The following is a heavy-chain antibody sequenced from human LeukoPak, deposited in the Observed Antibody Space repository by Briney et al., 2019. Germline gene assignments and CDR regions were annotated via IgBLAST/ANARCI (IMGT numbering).Heavy chain of an antibody. D-gene: IGHD4-17*01. CDR1: GFTFSSYE. CDR3: AREHGDHPDY. CDR2: ISSSGSTI. Sequence: GGSLRLSCAASGFTFSSYEMNWVRQAPGKGLEWVSYISSSGSTIYYADSVKGRFTISRDNAKNSLYLQMNSLRAEDTAVYYCAREHGDHPDYWGQGTLVTVSS. V-gene: IGHV3-48*03. J-gene: IGHJ4*02.